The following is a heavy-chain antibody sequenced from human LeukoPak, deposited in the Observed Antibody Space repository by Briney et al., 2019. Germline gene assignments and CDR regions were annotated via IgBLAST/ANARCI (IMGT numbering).Heavy chain of an antibody. CDR1: GFTFSSYS. CDR3: ARGVVVVAADYYGMDV. V-gene: IGHV3-21*01. CDR2: ISSSSSYI. D-gene: IGHD2-15*01. Sequence: GGFLRLSCAASGFTFSSYSMNWVRQAPGKGLEWVSSISSSSSYIYYADSVKGRFTISRDNAKNSLYLQMNSLRAEDTAVYYCARGVVVVAADYYGMDVWGQGTTVTVSS. J-gene: IGHJ6*02.